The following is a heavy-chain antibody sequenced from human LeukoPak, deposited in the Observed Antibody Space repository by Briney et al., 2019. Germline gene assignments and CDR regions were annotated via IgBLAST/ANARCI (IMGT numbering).Heavy chain of an antibody. V-gene: IGHV3-21*01. CDR3: ARAPEWEPDVFDI. J-gene: IGHJ3*02. CDR2: ITTSRSYI. CDR1: GFTFSSYR. D-gene: IGHD1-26*01. Sequence: GGSLRLSCTASGFTFSSYRMNWVRQAPGKGLEWVSCITTSRSYINYAESVKGRFTISRDNAKNSLYLQMNSLKAEDTAVYYCARAPEWEPDVFDIWGQGTMVTVSS.